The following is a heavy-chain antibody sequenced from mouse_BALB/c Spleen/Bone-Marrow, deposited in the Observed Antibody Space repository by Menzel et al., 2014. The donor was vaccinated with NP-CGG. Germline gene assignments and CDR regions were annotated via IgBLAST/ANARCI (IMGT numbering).Heavy chain of an antibody. D-gene: IGHD1-1*01. CDR1: GYTFTRYT. CDR3: TIRYYAMDY. Sequence: VQLQQPGAELARPGASVKMSCQASGYTFTRYTMHWEKQRPGQGLEWIGYINPSSAYTNYSQKFKDKATLTADKSSSTAYMQLSSLTSEDSAVYYCTIRYYAMDYWGQGTSVTVSS. CDR2: INPSSAYT. V-gene: IGHV1-4*01. J-gene: IGHJ4*01.